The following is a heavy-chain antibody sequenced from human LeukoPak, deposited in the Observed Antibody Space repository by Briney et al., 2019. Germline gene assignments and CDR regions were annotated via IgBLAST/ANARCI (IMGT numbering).Heavy chain of an antibody. CDR3: ARAREIEAIDY. CDR2: INHGGST. CDR1: GGSFSGNY. J-gene: IGHJ4*02. V-gene: IGHV4-34*01. D-gene: IGHD5-12*01. Sequence: SESLSLTCAVYGGSFSGNYWNWIRQSPGKGLQWIGEINHGGSTNYSPSLKSRVTISVDTSKNQFSLKMRSLTAADTAVYYCARAREIEAIDYWGQGTLVTVSS.